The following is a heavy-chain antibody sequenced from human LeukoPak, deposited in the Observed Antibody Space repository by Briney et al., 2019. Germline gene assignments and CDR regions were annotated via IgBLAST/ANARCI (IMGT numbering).Heavy chain of an antibody. Sequence: SETLSLTCTVSGYSISSGYYWGWIRQPPGKGLEWIGSIYHSGSTYYNPSLKSRVTISVDTSKNQFSLKLSSVTAADTAVYYCARRPYYYDSSGYFDYWGQGTLVTVSS. V-gene: IGHV4-38-2*02. CDR1: GYSISSGYY. D-gene: IGHD3-22*01. CDR2: IYHSGST. CDR3: ARRPYYYDSSGYFDY. J-gene: IGHJ4*02.